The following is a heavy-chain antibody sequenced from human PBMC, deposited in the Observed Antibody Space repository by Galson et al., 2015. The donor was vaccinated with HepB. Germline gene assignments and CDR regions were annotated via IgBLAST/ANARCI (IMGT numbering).Heavy chain of an antibody. Sequence: LRLSCAAPGFTFSSYAMSWVRQAPGKGLEWVSAISGSGGSTYYADSVKGRFTISRDNSKNTLYLQMYSLRAEDTAVYYCAKDGSWYSSGWYVYWGQGTLVTVSS. D-gene: IGHD6-19*01. CDR1: GFTFSSYA. CDR3: AKDGSWYSSGWYVY. J-gene: IGHJ4*02. V-gene: IGHV3-23*01. CDR2: ISGSGGST.